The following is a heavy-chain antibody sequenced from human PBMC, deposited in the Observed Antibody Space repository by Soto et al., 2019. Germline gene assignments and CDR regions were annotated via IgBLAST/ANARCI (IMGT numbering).Heavy chain of an antibody. D-gene: IGHD3-22*01. CDR3: AGLRLLDAFDT. V-gene: IGHV3-30*03. CDR2: ISYDGSNK. CDR1: GFTFSSYG. J-gene: IGHJ3*02. Sequence: PGGSLRLSCAASGFTFSSYGMHWVRQAPGKGLEWVAVISYDGSNKYYADSVKGRFTISRDNSKNTLYLQMNSLRAEDTAVYHCAGLRLLDAFDTWGQGTMVTVSS.